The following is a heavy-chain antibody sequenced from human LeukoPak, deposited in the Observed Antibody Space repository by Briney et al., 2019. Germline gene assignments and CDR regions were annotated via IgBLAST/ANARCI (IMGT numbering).Heavy chain of an antibody. CDR1: GGSISSGGYY. J-gene: IGHJ3*02. V-gene: IGHV4-30-2*01. D-gene: IGHD2-2*01. Sequence: SQTLSLTCTVSGGSISSGGYYWSWIRQPPGKGLEWIGYIYHSGSTYYNPSLKSRVTISVDRSKNQFSLKLSSVTAADTAVYYCAREGYCSSTSCPSVGVPYDAFDIWGQGTMVTVSS. CDR2: IYHSGST. CDR3: AREGYCSSTSCPSVGVPYDAFDI.